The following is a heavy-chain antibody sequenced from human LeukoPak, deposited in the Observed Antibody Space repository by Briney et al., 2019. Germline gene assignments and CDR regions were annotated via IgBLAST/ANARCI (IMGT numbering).Heavy chain of an antibody. D-gene: IGHD2-2*01. V-gene: IGHV3-23*01. CDR1: GFTFSSYA. Sequence: GGSLRLSCAASGFTFSSYAMTWVRQAPGKGLEWASVISGGGDITYYRDSAKGRFTISRDNSKNTVYLQMNSLRAEDTAVYYCGREVPAVDYWGQGTLVTVSS. J-gene: IGHJ4*02. CDR3: GREVPAVDY. CDR2: ISGGGDIT.